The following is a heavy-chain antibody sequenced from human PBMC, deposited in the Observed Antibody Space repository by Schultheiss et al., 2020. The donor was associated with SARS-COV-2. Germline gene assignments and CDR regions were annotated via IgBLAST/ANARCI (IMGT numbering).Heavy chain of an antibody. D-gene: IGHD1-1*01. CDR1: GYTFTSYD. CDR3: ARVMLRDNWNDEDYYGMDV. Sequence: WGSLRLSCKASGYTFTSYDINWVRQAPGQGLEWMGWINPNSGGTNYAQKFQGRVTMTRDTSISTAYMELSRLRSDDTAVYYCARVMLRDNWNDEDYYGMDVWGQGTTVTVSS. J-gene: IGHJ6*02. CDR2: INPNSGGT. V-gene: IGHV1-2*02.